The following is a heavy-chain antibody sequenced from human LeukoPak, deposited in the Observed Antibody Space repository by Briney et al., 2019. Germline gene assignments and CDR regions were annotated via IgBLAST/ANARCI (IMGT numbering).Heavy chain of an antibody. V-gene: IGHV1-2*06. CDR2: INPNSGGT. CDR1: GYTFTSYG. J-gene: IGHJ4*02. Sequence: ASVKASCKASGYTFTSYGISWVRQAPGQGLEWMGRINPNSGGTNYAQKFQGRVTMTRDTSISTAYMELSRLRSDDTAVYYCARAYCSGGSCYDLDFDYWGQGTLVTVSS. CDR3: ARAYCSGGSCYDLDFDY. D-gene: IGHD2-15*01.